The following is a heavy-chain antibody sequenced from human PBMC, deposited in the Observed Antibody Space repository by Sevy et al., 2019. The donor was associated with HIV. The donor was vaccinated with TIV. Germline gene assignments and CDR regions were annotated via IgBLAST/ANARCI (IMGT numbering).Heavy chain of an antibody. CDR2: IYPGDSDT. J-gene: IGHJ3*02. D-gene: IGHD6-13*01. Sequence: GESLKISCKGSGYSFTNYWIGWVRQMPGKGLEWMGIIYPGDSDTRYSPSFQGQVTISADKSICNAYLQWSSLKASETAMYYCERGRIAADGNRAFDIWGQGTMVTVSS. V-gene: IGHV5-51*01. CDR3: ERGRIAADGNRAFDI. CDR1: GYSFTNYW.